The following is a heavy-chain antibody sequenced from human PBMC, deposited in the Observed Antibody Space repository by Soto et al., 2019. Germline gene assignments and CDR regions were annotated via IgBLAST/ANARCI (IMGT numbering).Heavy chain of an antibody. J-gene: IGHJ5*02. Sequence: ASVKVSCKASGYTFTSYGISWVRQAPGQGLEWMGWFSAYNGNTNYAQKLQGRATISLETSKSQISLRLNSVTAADTAVYYCARLGEYYQSLDPWGPGTLVTVSS. CDR2: FSAYNGNT. CDR3: ARLGEYYQSLDP. CDR1: GYTFTSYG. D-gene: IGHD2-2*01. V-gene: IGHV1-18*01.